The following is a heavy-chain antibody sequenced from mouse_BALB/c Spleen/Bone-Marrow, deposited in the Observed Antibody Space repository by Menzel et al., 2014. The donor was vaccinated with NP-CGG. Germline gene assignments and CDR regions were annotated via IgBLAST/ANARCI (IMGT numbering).Heavy chain of an antibody. V-gene: IGHV1-69*02. Sequence: VQLQQSGAELVRPGASVKLSCKASGYTFTSYWINWVKQRPGQGLEWIGNIYPSDSYTNYNQKFKDKATLTVDKSSSTAYMQLSSPTSEDSAVYYCTRRDRYDYYAMDYWGQGTSVTVSS. J-gene: IGHJ4*01. CDR1: GYTFTSYW. D-gene: IGHD2-14*01. CDR2: IYPSDSYT. CDR3: TRRDRYDYYAMDY.